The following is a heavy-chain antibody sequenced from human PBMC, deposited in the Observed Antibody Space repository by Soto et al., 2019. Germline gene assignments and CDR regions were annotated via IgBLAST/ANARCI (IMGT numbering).Heavy chain of an antibody. J-gene: IGHJ4*02. V-gene: IGHV4-4*02. CDR2: IYRTGST. CDR3: ARLNPRRYLDY. Sequence: KPSETLSLTCAVSGGSFTSNNWWTWVRQPPGQGLEWIGEIYRTGSTNYNPSLKSRVTISLDKSENQFSLKVTSLTAADTAVYYCARLNPRRYLDYWGQGTLVTVSS. CDR1: GGSFTSNNW.